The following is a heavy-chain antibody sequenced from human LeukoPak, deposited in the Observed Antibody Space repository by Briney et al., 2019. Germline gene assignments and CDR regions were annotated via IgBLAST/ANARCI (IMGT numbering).Heavy chain of an antibody. CDR2: INSDGSST. J-gene: IGHJ6*02. V-gene: IGHV3-74*01. CDR3: AKEPRYCSGGSCYPGYYYGMDV. D-gene: IGHD2-15*01. CDR1: GFTLSSYW. Sequence: PGGSLRLSCAASGFTLSSYWMHWVRQVPGKGLVWVSRINSDGSSTSYADSVKGRFTISRDNSKNTLYLQMNSLRAEDTAVYYCAKEPRYCSGGSCYPGYYYGMDVWGQGTTVTVSS.